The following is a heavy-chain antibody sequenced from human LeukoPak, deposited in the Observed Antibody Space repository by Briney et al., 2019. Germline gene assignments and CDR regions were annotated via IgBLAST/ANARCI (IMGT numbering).Heavy chain of an antibody. J-gene: IGHJ4*02. CDR3: ARGLSGWYLDY. CDR1: GYTFTSYD. CDR2: MNPNSGNT. D-gene: IGHD6-19*01. Sequence: ASVKVSCKASGYTFTSYDINWVRQATGQGLEWMGWMNPNSGNTGYAQKFQGRVTITRDTSASTAYMELSSLRSEDMAVYYCARGLSGWYLDYWGQGTLVTVSS. V-gene: IGHV1-8*03.